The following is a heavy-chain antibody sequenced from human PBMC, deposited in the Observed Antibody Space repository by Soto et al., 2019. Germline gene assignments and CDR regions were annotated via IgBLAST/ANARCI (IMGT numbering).Heavy chain of an antibody. CDR3: ARSDCYGVCRGKWLDP. CDR2: IYHSGTT. Sequence: SETLSLTCAVSGGSISSDDWWIWVRQTPGKGLEWIGEIYHSGTTNYNPSLMSRVTIAVDKAKSQFSLRLDSVTAADTAVYYCARSDCYGVCRGKWLDPWGQGILVTVSS. J-gene: IGHJ5*02. V-gene: IGHV4-4*02. D-gene: IGHD2-21*02. CDR1: GGSISSDDW.